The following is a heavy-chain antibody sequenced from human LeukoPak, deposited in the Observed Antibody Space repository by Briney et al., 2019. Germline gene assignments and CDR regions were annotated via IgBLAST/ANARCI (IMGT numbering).Heavy chain of an antibody. V-gene: IGHV3-30*18. CDR1: GFTFSSYG. CDR3: VKDRRTEAFGMEV. J-gene: IGHJ6*02. D-gene: IGHD1-14*01. Sequence: GGSLRLSCAASGFTFSSYGVHWVRQAPGKGLDWVAVISYDGSNKYYADSVKGRFTISRDNSKNTLYLQMNSLRGEDTAVYYCVKDRRTEAFGMEVWGQGTTVTVPS. CDR2: ISYDGSNK.